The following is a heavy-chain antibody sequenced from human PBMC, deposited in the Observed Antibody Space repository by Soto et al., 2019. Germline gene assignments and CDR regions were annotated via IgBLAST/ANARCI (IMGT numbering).Heavy chain of an antibody. CDR3: AKDHRDHRALDY. CDR2: ISGSGGST. Sequence: GGSLRLSCAASGVTFSSYAMSWVRQAPGKGLEWVSAISGSGGSTYYADSVKGRFTISRDNSKNTLYLQMNSLRAEDTAVYYCAKDHRDHRALDYWGQGTLVTVSS. J-gene: IGHJ4*02. CDR1: GVTFSSYA. V-gene: IGHV3-23*01. D-gene: IGHD2-21*02.